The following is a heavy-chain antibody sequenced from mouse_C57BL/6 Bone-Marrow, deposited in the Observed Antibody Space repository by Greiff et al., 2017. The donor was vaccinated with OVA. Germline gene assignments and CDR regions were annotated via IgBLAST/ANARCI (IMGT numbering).Heavy chain of an antibody. CDR3: AIMTYWYFDV. CDR2: IYPRSGNT. D-gene: IGHD2-13*01. V-gene: IGHV1-81*01. J-gene: IGHJ1*03. Sequence: VQLVESGAELARPGASVKLSCKASGYTFTSYGISWVKQRTGQGLEWIGEIYPRSGNTYYNEKFKGKATLTADKSSSTAYMELRSLTSEDSAVYFCAIMTYWYFDVWGTGTTVTVSS. CDR1: GYTFTSYG.